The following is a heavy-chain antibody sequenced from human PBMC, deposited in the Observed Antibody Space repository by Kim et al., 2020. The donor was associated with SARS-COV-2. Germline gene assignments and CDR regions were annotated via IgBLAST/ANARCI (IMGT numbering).Heavy chain of an antibody. J-gene: IGHJ4*02. Sequence: VDSVKGRFTISRDNVKKSLYLQMNSLRAEDTAVYFCARIIWFGASYFDYWGQGTLVPVSS. V-gene: IGHV3-7*03. D-gene: IGHD3-10*01. CDR3: ARIIWFGASYFDY.